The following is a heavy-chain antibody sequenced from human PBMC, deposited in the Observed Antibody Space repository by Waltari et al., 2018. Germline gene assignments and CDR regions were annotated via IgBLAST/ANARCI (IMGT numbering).Heavy chain of an antibody. Sequence: QVQLQQWGAGLLKPSETLSLTCAVYGGSFSGYYWSWIRQPPGKGLEWIGEINHSGSTNYNPSIKSRVTISVDTSKNQFSLKLSSVTAADTAVYYCARVYRRLTIFGVVVQRNWYFDLWGRGTLVTVSS. CDR3: ARVYRRLTIFGVVVQRNWYFDL. V-gene: IGHV4-34*01. J-gene: IGHJ2*01. CDR1: GGSFSGYY. D-gene: IGHD3-3*01. CDR2: INHSGST.